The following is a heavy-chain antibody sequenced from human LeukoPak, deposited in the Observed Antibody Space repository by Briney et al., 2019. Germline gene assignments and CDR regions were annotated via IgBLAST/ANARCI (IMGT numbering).Heavy chain of an antibody. D-gene: IGHD3-22*01. CDR2: INPNSGGT. CDR3: ARDYYYDSSGYLDY. V-gene: IGHV1-2*02. Sequence: ASVKVSCKASGYTFTGYYMHWVRQAPGQGLGWMGWINPNSGGTNYAQKFQGRVTMTRDTSISTAYMELSRLRSDDTAAYYCARDYYYDSSGYLDYWGQGTLVTVSS. CDR1: GYTFTGYY. J-gene: IGHJ4*02.